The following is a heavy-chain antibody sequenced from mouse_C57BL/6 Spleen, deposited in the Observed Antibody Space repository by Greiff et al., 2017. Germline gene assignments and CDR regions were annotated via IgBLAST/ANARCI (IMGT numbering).Heavy chain of an antibody. D-gene: IGHD2-5*01. CDR2: IWSDGST. CDR3: ARHEDSNYVDAMDY. CDR1: GFSLTSSG. J-gene: IGHJ4*01. V-gene: IGHV2-6-1*01. Sequence: VQLQQSGPGLVAPSQSLSITCTVSGFSLTSSGVHWVRQPPGKGLEWLVVIWSDGSTTYNSALKSRLSISKDNSKSQVFLKMNSLQTDDTAMYYCARHEDSNYVDAMDYWGQGTSVTVSS.